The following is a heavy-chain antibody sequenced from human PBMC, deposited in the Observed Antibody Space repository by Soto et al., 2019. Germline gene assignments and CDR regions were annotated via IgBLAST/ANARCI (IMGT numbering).Heavy chain of an antibody. Sequence: GESLKISCTASGFTFGDYAMSWFRQAPGKGLEWVGFIRSKAYGGTTEYAASVKGRFTISRDDSKSIAYLQMNSLKTEDTAVYYCTRVERAAAYYFDYWGQGTLVTVSS. CDR2: IRSKAYGGTT. CDR1: GFTFGDYA. D-gene: IGHD6-13*01. V-gene: IGHV3-49*03. CDR3: TRVERAAAYYFDY. J-gene: IGHJ4*02.